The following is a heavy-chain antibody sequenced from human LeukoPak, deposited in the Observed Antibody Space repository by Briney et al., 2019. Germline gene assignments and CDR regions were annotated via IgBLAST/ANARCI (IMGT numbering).Heavy chain of an antibody. Sequence: SETLSLTCTVSDGSISSFYWSWIRQPPGKGLEWIGYIYYSGATNYNPSLKSRVTISVDTSKNQFSLRLSSVTAADTAIYYCARHNYDSSGYYALFDYWGQGTLVIVSS. CDR3: ARHNYDSSGYYALFDY. D-gene: IGHD3-22*01. CDR2: IYYSGAT. CDR1: DGSISSFY. J-gene: IGHJ4*02. V-gene: IGHV4-59*01.